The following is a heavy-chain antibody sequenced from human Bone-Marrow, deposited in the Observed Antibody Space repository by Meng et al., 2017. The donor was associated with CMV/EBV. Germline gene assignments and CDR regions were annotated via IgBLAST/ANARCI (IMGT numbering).Heavy chain of an antibody. J-gene: IGHJ3*02. CDR2: IYYSGST. CDR3: ARDVGYYDSSGYFFDI. CDR1: GGSISSSSYY. V-gene: IGHV4-39*07. D-gene: IGHD3-22*01. Sequence: SETLSLTCTVSGGSISSSSYYWGWIRQPPGKGLEWIGSIYYSGSTYYNPSLKSRVTISVDTSKNQFSLKLSSVTAADTAVYYCARDVGYYDSSGYFFDIWGQGPMVTVSS.